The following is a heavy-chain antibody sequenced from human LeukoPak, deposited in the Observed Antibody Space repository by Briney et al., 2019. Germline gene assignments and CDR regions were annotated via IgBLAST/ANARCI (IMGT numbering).Heavy chain of an antibody. Sequence: SVKVSCKASGGTFSSYAISWVRQAPGQGLEWMGRIIPILGIANYAQKFQGRVTITADKSTSTAYMELSSLRSEDTAVYYCARSVSKDAFDIWGQGTMVTVSS. J-gene: IGHJ3*02. CDR1: GGTFSSYA. CDR3: ARSVSKDAFDI. V-gene: IGHV1-69*04. CDR2: IIPILGIA. D-gene: IGHD2-8*01.